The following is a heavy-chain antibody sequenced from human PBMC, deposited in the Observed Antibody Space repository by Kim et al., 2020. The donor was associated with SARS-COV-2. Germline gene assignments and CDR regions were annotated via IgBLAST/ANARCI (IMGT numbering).Heavy chain of an antibody. CDR2: NN. CDR3: AKDRRSGFDY. J-gene: IGHJ4*02. Sequence: NNYYAESVKGRLTISRDNSKNTLYVQLNSLRVEDTAVYYCAKDRRSGFDYWGQGTLVTVSS. D-gene: IGHD2-15*01. V-gene: IGHV3-30*02.